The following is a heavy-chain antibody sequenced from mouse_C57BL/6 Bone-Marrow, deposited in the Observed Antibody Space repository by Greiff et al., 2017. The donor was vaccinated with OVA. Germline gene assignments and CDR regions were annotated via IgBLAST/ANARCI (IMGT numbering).Heavy chain of an antibody. Sequence: LVESEAELARPGASVKMSCKASGYTFTSYTMHWVKQRPGQGLEWIGYINPSSGYTKYNQKFKDKATLTADKSSSTAYMQLSSLTSEDSAVYYCASPSRDYWGQGTSVTVSS. CDR2: INPSSGYT. V-gene: IGHV1-4*01. CDR3: ASPSRDY. CDR1: GYTFTSYT. J-gene: IGHJ4*01.